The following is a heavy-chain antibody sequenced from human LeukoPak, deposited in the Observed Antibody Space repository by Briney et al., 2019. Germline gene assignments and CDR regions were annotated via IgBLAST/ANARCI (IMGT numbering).Heavy chain of an antibody. J-gene: IGHJ6*02. D-gene: IGHD3-22*01. CDR1: GFTFSSYG. CDR3: AKKGAYDSSGYFNDINYYYGMDV. Sequence: GGSLRLSCAASGFTFSSYGMHWVRQAPGKGLEWVAVISYDGSNKYYADSVKGRFTISRDNSKNTLYLQMNSLRAEDTAVYYCAKKGAYDSSGYFNDINYYYGMDVWGQGTTVTVSS. V-gene: IGHV3-30*18. CDR2: ISYDGSNK.